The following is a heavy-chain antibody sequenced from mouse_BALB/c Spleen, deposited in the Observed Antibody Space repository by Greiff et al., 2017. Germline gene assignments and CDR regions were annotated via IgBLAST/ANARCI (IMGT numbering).Heavy chain of an antibody. Sequence: EVQRVESGPSLVKPSQTLSLTCSVTGDSITSGYWNWIRKFPGNKLEYMGYISYSGSTYYNPSLKSRISITRDTSKNQYYLQLNSVTTEDTATYYCARRRDYYGNAMDYWGQGTSVTVSS. D-gene: IGHD2-1*01. CDR3: ARRRDYYGNAMDY. CDR1: GDSITSGY. J-gene: IGHJ4*01. V-gene: IGHV3-8*02. CDR2: ISYSGST.